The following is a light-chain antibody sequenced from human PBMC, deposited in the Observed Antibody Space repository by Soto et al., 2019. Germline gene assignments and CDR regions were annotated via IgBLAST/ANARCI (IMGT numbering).Light chain of an antibody. CDR2: AAS. V-gene: IGKV1-5*01. J-gene: IGKJ4*01. CDR1: ENIFKF. CDR3: QHYHSQSIT. Sequence: DILLIQSPATLSVSVGDRITITCRASENIFKFLAWYQQRSGSAPNLLIYAASDLERGVPSRFSGSGSGTEFTLTLDNLQPNDSATYFCQHYHSQSITFGGGTQVDVK.